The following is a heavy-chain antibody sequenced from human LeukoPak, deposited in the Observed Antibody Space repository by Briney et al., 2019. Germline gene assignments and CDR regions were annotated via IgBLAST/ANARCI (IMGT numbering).Heavy chain of an antibody. J-gene: IGHJ4*01. V-gene: IGHV3-23*01. CDR3: GKKLGPHFDFEN. CDR1: GFTLTNYP. D-gene: IGHD3-16*01. CDR2: MSARGGGS. Sequence: SGGSLRLSCAASGFTLTNYPMSWVRQAPGRGLEWVSSMSARGGGSYYADSVKGRFTISRDSSKNTLYLQMNSLRAEDTAVYFWGKKLGPHFDFENWGPGTLGTGSS.